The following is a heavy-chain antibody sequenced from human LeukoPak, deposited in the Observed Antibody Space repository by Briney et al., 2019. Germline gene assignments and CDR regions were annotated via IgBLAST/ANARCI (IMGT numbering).Heavy chain of an antibody. Sequence: GGSLRLSCAASGFTFSSYWMHWVRQAPGKGLVWVSRINSDGSSTSYADSVKGRFTISRDNAKNTLFLQMNSLRAEDTAVYYCAREYYGDCYFDYWGQGTLVTVSS. CDR2: INSDGSST. D-gene: IGHD4-17*01. J-gene: IGHJ4*02. CDR3: AREYYGDCYFDY. V-gene: IGHV3-74*01. CDR1: GFTFSSYW.